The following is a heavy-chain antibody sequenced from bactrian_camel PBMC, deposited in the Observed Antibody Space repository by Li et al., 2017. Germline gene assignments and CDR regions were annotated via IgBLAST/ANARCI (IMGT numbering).Heavy chain of an antibody. CDR3: APTCGCKR. CDR2: ITHNGDNT. J-gene: IGHJ4*01. CDR1: GHTESRAC. D-gene: IGHD7*01. V-gene: IGHV3S14*01. Sequence: HVQLVESGGGSVQAGGSLRLSCAASGHTESRACVGWFRQAPGKGLECVSSITHNGDNTYYADSVTGRFTISRDNAKNTVYLQLNSLKTEDTAVYYCAPTCGCKRWGQGTQVTVS.